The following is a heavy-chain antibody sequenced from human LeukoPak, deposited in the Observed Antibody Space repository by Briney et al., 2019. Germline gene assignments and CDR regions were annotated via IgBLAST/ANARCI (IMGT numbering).Heavy chain of an antibody. CDR2: ITGSGDDT. D-gene: IGHD2-2*01. V-gene: IGHV3-23*01. Sequence: GGSLRLSCAASGFTFRSYAMSWFRQAPGKGLEWFSAITGSGDDTYHADSVKGRLTISRDNSKNTLFLQMNSLRDEDTAVYYCVKGSSSSRPYYFDSWGPGILVTVSS. CDR1: GFTFRSYA. CDR3: VKGSSSSRPYYFDS. J-gene: IGHJ4*02.